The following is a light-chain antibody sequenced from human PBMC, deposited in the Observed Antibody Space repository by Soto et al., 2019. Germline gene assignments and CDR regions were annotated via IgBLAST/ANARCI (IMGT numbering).Light chain of an antibody. CDR3: QQYDSSPLFP. CDR2: GAS. CDR1: QSVSSSY. Sequence: EIVLTQSPGTLSLSPGERATLSCRASQSVSSSYLAWYQHKPGQATRLLIYGASSRATGIPDRFSGSGSGTDFTLTISSLEPEDFAVYYCQQYDSSPLFPFGPGTKVDIK. V-gene: IGKV3-20*01. J-gene: IGKJ3*01.